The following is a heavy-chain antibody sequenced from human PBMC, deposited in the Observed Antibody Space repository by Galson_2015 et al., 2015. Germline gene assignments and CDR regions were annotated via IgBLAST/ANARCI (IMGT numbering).Heavy chain of an antibody. Sequence: SLRLSCAASGFTFSRHAMYWVRRPPGKGLEWVSGISGSGDNTDHADSVKGRFTISRDNSKNTLYLQMNSMRVEDTAIYYCVKKVEGRNPFDYWGQGTLVTVSS. CDR3: VKKVEGRNPFDY. CDR1: GFTFSRHA. D-gene: IGHD1-14*01. J-gene: IGHJ4*02. V-gene: IGHV3-23*01. CDR2: ISGSGDNT.